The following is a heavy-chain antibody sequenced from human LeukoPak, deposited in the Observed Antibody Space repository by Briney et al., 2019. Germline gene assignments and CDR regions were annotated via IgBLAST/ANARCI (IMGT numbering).Heavy chain of an antibody. CDR3: ARDPSYGIYLGFDY. CDR2: IYTSGTT. Sequence: SETLSLTCTVSGGSISSSTYYWGWIRQPPGKGLEWIGRIYTSGTTNYNSSLKSRVTISVDTSKNQFSLKLSSVTAADTAVYYCARDPSYGIYLGFDYWGQGTLVTVSS. V-gene: IGHV4-39*07. D-gene: IGHD3-10*01. J-gene: IGHJ4*02. CDR1: GGSISSSTYY.